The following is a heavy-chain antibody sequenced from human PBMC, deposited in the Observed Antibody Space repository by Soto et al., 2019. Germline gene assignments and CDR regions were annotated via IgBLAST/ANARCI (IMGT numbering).Heavy chain of an antibody. CDR3: ATMKRARLDS. J-gene: IGHJ4*02. Sequence: QEQVVQSGPAMKEPGSSVKVACRASGIMSSGYGFSWVRQAPGQGLEWVGKINPILHLTHYTQNLQGRVCLSVDKSRDTAYLEVTSLRLEDTAIYFCATMKRARLDSWGRGTVVTVSS. CDR1: GIMSSGYG. D-gene: IGHD6-25*01. CDR2: INPILHLT. V-gene: IGHV1-69*09.